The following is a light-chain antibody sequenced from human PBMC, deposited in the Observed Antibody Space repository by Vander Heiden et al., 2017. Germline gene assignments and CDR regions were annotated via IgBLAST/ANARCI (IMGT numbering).Light chain of an antibody. CDR2: EVS. Sequence: QSALTQPPSASGSPGQSVTISCTGTSSDVGGYNYVSWYQQHPGKAPKLSWYEVSKRPSGVPDRVSGSKSGNTESLTVSGLQAEDEAYDDCSSSAGSNNGVFGGGTKMTVL. J-gene: IGLJ2*01. V-gene: IGLV2-8*01. CDR1: SSDVGGYNY. CDR3: SSSAGSNNGV.